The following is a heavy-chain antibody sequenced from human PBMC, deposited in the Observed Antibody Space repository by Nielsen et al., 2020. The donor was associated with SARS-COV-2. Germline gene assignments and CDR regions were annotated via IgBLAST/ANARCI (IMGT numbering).Heavy chain of an antibody. Sequence: SETLSLTCAISGDSVSSNSAAWNWIRQSPSRGLEWLGRTYYRSKWYNDYAVSVKSRITINPDTSKNQFSLKLSSVTAADTALYYCARGKATYGYYYYGMDVWGQGTTVTVSS. J-gene: IGHJ6*02. CDR3: ARGKATYGYYYYGMDV. D-gene: IGHD1-26*01. V-gene: IGHV6-1*01. CDR2: TYYRSKWYN. CDR1: GDSVSSNSAA.